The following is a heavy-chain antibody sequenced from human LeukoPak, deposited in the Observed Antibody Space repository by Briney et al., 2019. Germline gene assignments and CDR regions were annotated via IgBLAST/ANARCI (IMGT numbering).Heavy chain of an antibody. CDR2: ISAYNGNS. Sequence: ASVKVSCKASGYTFTSYGINWVRQAPGQGLEWMGWISAYNGNSNYAQKLQGRVTMTTDTSTSTAYMDLRSLRSDDTAVYYCARAQGRYFDIDYWGQGTLVTVSS. J-gene: IGHJ4*02. D-gene: IGHD3-9*01. V-gene: IGHV1-18*01. CDR1: GYTFTSYG. CDR3: ARAQGRYFDIDY.